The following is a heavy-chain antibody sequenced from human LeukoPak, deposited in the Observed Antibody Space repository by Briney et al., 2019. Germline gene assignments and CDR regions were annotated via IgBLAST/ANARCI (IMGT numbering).Heavy chain of an antibody. CDR3: AKGGSSGGSCYLDY. D-gene: IGHD2-15*01. V-gene: IGHV3-23*01. CDR2: LSDSGRTT. J-gene: IGHJ4*02. Sequence: GGSLRLSCAASGFTFSNYAMTWVRQAPGKGLEWVSSLSDSGRTTYYTGSVKGRFTISRDNSKNTLYLQMNSLRAEDTAIYYCAKGGSSGGSCYLDYWGQGTLVSVSS. CDR1: GFTFSNYA.